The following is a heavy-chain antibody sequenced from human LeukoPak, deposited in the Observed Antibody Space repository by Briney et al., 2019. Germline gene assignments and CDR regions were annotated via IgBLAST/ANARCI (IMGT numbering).Heavy chain of an antibody. D-gene: IGHD3-22*01. Sequence: GASVKVSCKASGYTFTSYDINWVRQATGQGLEWMGWMNPNSGNTGYAQKFQGRVTMTRNTSISTAYMELSSLRSEDTAVYYCARGREGNYYDSSGYSPIGYWGQGTLVTVSS. J-gene: IGHJ4*02. CDR3: ARGREGNYYDSSGYSPIGY. V-gene: IGHV1-8*01. CDR2: MNPNSGNT. CDR1: GYTFTSYD.